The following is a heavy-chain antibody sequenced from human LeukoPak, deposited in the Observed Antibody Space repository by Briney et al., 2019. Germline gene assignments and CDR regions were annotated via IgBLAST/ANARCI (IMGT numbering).Heavy chain of an antibody. V-gene: IGHV1-69*13. Sequence: SVKVSCKASGGTFSSYAISWVRQAPGQGLEWMGGIIPIFGTANYAQKFQGRVTITADESTSTAYMELSSLRSEDTAVYYCARGGAWYYDSSGYLFDYWGQGTLVTVSS. CDR1: GGTFSSYA. D-gene: IGHD3-22*01. J-gene: IGHJ4*02. CDR2: IIPIFGTA. CDR3: ARGGAWYYDSSGYLFDY.